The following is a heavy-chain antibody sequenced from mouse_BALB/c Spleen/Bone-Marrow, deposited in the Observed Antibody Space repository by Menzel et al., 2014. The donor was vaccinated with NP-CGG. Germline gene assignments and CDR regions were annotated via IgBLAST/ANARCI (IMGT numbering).Heavy chain of an antibody. J-gene: IGHJ2*01. Sequence: EVMLVESGGGLVQPGGSRKLSCAASGFTFSSFGMHWVRQAPEKGLEWVAYISSGSSTIFYADTLKGRFTVSRDSPKNTLFLQMTRLRSEDTAMYYCTRGGNWDDFDYWGQGTTLTVSS. V-gene: IGHV5-17*02. CDR2: ISSGSSTI. CDR1: GFTFSSFG. CDR3: TRGGNWDDFDY. D-gene: IGHD4-1*01.